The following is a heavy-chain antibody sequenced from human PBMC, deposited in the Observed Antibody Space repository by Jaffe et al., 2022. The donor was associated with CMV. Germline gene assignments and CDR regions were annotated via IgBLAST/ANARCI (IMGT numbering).Heavy chain of an antibody. CDR1: GGSISSYY. V-gene: IGHV4-59*01. J-gene: IGHJ4*02. CDR3: ARVLESRYDSSGYYYRDGYFDY. D-gene: IGHD3-22*01. CDR2: IYYSGST. Sequence: QVQLQESGPGLVKPSETLSLTCTVSGGSISSYYWSWIRQPPGKGLEWIGYIYYSGSTNYNPSLKSRVTISVDTSKNQFSLKLSSVTAADTAVYYCARVLESRYDSSGYYYRDGYFDYWGQGTLVTVSS.